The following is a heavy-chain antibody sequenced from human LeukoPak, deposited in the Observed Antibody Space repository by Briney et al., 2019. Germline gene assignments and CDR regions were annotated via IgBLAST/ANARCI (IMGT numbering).Heavy chain of an antibody. J-gene: IGHJ4*02. CDR1: GGSFSGYY. V-gene: IGHV3-23*01. CDR2: ISGSGGST. D-gene: IGHD3-22*01. CDR3: ARTHYYYDSSGYYDY. Sequence: PSETLSLTCAVYGGSFSGYYWSWVRQAPGKGLEWVSAISGSGGSTYYADSVKGRFTISRDNSRNTLYLQMNSLRAEDTAVYYCARTHYYYDSSGYYDYWGQGTLVTVSS.